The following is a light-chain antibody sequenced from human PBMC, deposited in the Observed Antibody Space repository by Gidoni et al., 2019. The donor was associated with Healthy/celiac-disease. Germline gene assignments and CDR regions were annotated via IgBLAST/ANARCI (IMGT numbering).Light chain of an antibody. CDR1: SSDVGGYNY. Sequence: HSALTQPPSVSWSPGQSVTISCTGTSSDVGGYNYVSWYHQHPGKAPKLMIYDVSKRPSGVPDRFSGSKSGNTASLTISGLQAEDEADYYCCSYAGSYTWVFGGGTKLTVL. J-gene: IGLJ3*02. CDR2: DVS. V-gene: IGLV2-11*01. CDR3: CSYAGSYTWV.